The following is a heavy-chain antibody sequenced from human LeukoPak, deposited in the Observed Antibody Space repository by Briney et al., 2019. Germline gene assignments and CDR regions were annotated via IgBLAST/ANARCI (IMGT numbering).Heavy chain of an antibody. Sequence: SVKVSCKASGGTFSSYAISWVRQAPGQGLEWMGRIIPIFGTANYAQKFQGRVTITTDESTSTAYMELSSLRSEDTAVYYCARHLIQPYYYDSSGSNWFVPWGQGTLVTVSS. J-gene: IGHJ5*02. D-gene: IGHD3-22*01. CDR3: ARHLIQPYYYDSSGSNWFVP. CDR2: IIPIFGTA. V-gene: IGHV1-69*05. CDR1: GGTFSSYA.